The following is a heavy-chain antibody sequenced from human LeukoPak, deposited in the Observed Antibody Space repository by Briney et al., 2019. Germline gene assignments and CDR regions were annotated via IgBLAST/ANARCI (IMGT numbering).Heavy chain of an antibody. Sequence: PGGSLRLSCAASGFTFSSYVMSWVRQAPGKGLEWVSRINSDGFSTTYADFVRGRFTISRDNAKNTVYLQMNSLRAEDTAVYYCARDYGAWGQGTLVTVSS. CDR2: INSDGFST. CDR1: GFTFSSYV. D-gene: IGHD4/OR15-4a*01. J-gene: IGHJ5*02. CDR3: ARDYGA. V-gene: IGHV3-74*03.